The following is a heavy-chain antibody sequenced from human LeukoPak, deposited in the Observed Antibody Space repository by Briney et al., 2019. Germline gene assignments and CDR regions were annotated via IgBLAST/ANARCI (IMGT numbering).Heavy chain of an antibody. D-gene: IGHD3-3*01. V-gene: IGHV1-18*01. Sequence: ASVKVSCKASGGTFSSYAISWVRQAPGQGLEWMGWISAYNGNTNYAQKLQGRVTMTTDTSTSTAYMELRSLRSDDTAVYYCARYDFWLPLGYYYGMDVWGQGTTVTVSS. CDR3: ARYDFWLPLGYYYGMDV. J-gene: IGHJ6*02. CDR1: GGTFSSYA. CDR2: ISAYNGNT.